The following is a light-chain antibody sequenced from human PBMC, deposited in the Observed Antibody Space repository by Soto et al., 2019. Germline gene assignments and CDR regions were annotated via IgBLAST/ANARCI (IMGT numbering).Light chain of an antibody. CDR1: GSDVGGYNY. V-gene: IGLV2-11*01. Sequence: QSALTQPRSVPGSPGQSVTISCTGTGSDVGGYNYVSWYQQYPDKAPKVMIYDVTKRPAGVPDRFSGSKSGNTASLTISGLQADDEADYYCCSYAGSYTYVFGTGTKLTVL. J-gene: IGLJ1*01. CDR3: CSYAGSYTYV. CDR2: DVT.